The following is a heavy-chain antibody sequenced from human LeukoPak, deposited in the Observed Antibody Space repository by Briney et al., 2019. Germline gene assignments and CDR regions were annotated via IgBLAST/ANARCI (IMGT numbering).Heavy chain of an antibody. CDR2: INPNSGGT. CDR3: ARGGSSSQYSFDY. V-gene: IGHV1-2*04. CDR1: GYTFIGYY. D-gene: IGHD6-13*01. Sequence: ASVKVSCKASGYTFIGYYIHWVRQAPGQGLEWMGWINPNSGGTTFAQKFQGWVTMTRDTSISTAYMELPRPRSDDTAVYYCARGGSSSQYSFDYWGQGTLVTVSS. J-gene: IGHJ4*02.